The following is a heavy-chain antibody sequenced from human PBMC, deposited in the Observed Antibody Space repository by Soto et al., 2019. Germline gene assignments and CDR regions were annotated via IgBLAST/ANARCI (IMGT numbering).Heavy chain of an antibody. CDR1: GYTFTSYY. CDR3: ARGLYYYDSSGYYGGWFDP. Sequence: ASVEVSCKASGYTFTSYYIHWVRQAPGQGLEWMGIINPSGGSTSYAQKFQGRVTMTRDTSTSTVHMELSSLRSEDTAVYYCARGLYYYDSSGYYGGWFDPWGQGTLVTVSS. V-gene: IGHV1-46*01. D-gene: IGHD3-22*01. J-gene: IGHJ5*02. CDR2: INPSGGST.